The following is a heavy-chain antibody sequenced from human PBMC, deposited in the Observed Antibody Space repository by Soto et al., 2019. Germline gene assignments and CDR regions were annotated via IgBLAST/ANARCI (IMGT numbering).Heavy chain of an antibody. D-gene: IGHD6-6*01. CDR2: ISGSGGST. CDR1: GFTFSSYA. V-gene: IGHV3-23*01. J-gene: IGHJ4*02. CDR3: AKVEYSSSSGYLDY. Sequence: GESLKISCAASGFTFSSYAMSWVRQAPGKGLEWVSAISGSGGSTYYADSVKGRFTISRDNSKNTLYLQMNSLRAEDTAVYYCAKVEYSSSSGYLDYWGQGTLVTVSS.